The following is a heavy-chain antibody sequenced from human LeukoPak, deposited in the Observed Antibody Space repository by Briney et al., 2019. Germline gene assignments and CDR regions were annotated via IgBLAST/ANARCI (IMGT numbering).Heavy chain of an antibody. Sequence: PSETLSLTCAVYGGSFSGYYWSWIRQPPGKGLEWIGEIYHSGSTNYNPSLKSRVTISVDTSKKQFSLNLSSVTAADTAVYYCARERRGYCSSTSCSHNWFDPWGQGTLVTVSS. CDR1: GGSFSGYY. CDR3: ARERRGYCSSTSCSHNWFDP. V-gene: IGHV4-34*01. J-gene: IGHJ5*02. CDR2: IYHSGST. D-gene: IGHD2-2*01.